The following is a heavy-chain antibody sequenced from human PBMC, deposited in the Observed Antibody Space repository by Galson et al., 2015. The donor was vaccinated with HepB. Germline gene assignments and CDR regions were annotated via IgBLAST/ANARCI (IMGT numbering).Heavy chain of an antibody. CDR1: GFTFSSFA. J-gene: IGHJ6*02. Sequence: SLRLSCAASGFTFSSFAMHWVRQAPGKGLEWVAVISYDGTNKYYADSVMGRFTISRDNSKNTLYLQMNNLRADDRAVYYCARQTYTIFGVVNPPDVWGQGTTVTVSS. V-gene: IGHV3-30-3*01. D-gene: IGHD3-3*01. CDR3: ARQTYTIFGVVNPPDV. CDR2: ISYDGTNK.